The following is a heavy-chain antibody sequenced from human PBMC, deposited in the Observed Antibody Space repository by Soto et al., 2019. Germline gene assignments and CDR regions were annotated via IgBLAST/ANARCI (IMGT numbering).Heavy chain of an antibody. J-gene: IGHJ6*02. Sequence: QVQLQESGPGLVKPSQTLSLTCTVSGGSISSGGYYWSWIRQHPGKGLEWIGYIYYSGSTYYNPSLKSRVTKSVDTSKNQFSLKLSSVTAADTAVYYCARGIAVAGTSLYYGMDVWGQGTTVTVSS. CDR2: IYYSGST. D-gene: IGHD6-19*01. CDR1: GGSISSGGYY. CDR3: ARGIAVAGTSLYYGMDV. V-gene: IGHV4-31*03.